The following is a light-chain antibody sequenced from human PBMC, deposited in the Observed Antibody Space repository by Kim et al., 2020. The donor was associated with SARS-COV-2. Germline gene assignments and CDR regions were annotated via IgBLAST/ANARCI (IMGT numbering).Light chain of an antibody. CDR2: EAS. Sequence: DIQMTQSPSTLSASVGDRVTITCRASRSVAGLLAWYQQKPGQAPKLLIYEASTLKSEVPSRFTGSGSGTEFTLIISSLQPDDFATYYCQQYRSYPWTFGQGTKVDIK. J-gene: IGKJ1*01. V-gene: IGKV1-5*03. CDR1: RSVAGL. CDR3: QQYRSYPWT.